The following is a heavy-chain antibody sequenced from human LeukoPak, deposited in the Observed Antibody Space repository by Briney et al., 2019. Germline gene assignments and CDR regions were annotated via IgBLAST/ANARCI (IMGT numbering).Heavy chain of an antibody. CDR1: GFTFSSYW. CDR3: ARERIWGSYRYFDY. CDR2: IKQDGSEK. Sequence: GGSLRLSCAASGFTFSSYWMSWVRQAPGKGLEWVANIKQDGSEKYYVDSVKGRFTISRDNAKNSLYLQMNSLRAEDTAIYYCARERIWGSYRYFDYWGQGTLVTVSS. D-gene: IGHD3-16*02. V-gene: IGHV3-7*03. J-gene: IGHJ4*02.